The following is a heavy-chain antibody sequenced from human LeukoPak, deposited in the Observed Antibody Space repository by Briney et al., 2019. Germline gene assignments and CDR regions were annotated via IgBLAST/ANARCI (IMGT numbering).Heavy chain of an antibody. Sequence: SETLSLTCAVYGGSFSGYYWNWIRQPPGKGLEWIGEINHSGSTNYNPSLKSRVTISVDTSKNQFSLKLSSVTAADTAVYYCASGSYYFVYWGQGTLVTVSS. J-gene: IGHJ4*02. CDR2: INHSGST. V-gene: IGHV4-34*01. D-gene: IGHD1-26*01. CDR3: ASGSYYFVY. CDR1: GGSFSGYY.